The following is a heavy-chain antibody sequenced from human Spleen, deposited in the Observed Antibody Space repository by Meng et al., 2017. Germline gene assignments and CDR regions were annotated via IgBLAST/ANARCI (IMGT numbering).Heavy chain of an antibody. CDR2: INSDGSST. CDR3: SRDLDYYDISGYSNWFDP. Sequence: GESLKISCAASGFSFDDYAMHWVRQAPGKGLEWVSFINSDGSSTHYADSVKGRFTISRDNSKNSLYLQMRSLRPEDTALYYCSRDLDYYDISGYSNWFDPWGQGTLVTVSS. V-gene: IGHV3-43D*03. D-gene: IGHD3-22*01. J-gene: IGHJ5*02. CDR1: GFSFDDYA.